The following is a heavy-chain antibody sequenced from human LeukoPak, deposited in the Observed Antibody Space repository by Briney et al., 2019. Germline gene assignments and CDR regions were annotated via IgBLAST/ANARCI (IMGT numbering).Heavy chain of an antibody. CDR2: IIPTVGTA. CDR3: ARVGPYVIGDY. J-gene: IGHJ4*02. V-gene: IGHV1-69*13. CDR1: GGTFTNFI. D-gene: IGHD3-10*02. Sequence: ASVTVSCKASGGTFTNFIIGWVRQAPGQGLEWMGGIIPTVGTANYAQKFQGRLTITADVSTSSAYMELSSLRSDDTAVYYCARVGPYVIGDYWGQGTLVTVSS.